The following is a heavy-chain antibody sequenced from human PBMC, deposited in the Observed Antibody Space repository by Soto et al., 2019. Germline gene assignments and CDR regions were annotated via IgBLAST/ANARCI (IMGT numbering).Heavy chain of an antibody. J-gene: IGHJ4*02. CDR2: ISDRGHTT. CDR1: GFTISSNA. D-gene: IGHD1-1*01. V-gene: IGHV3-23*01. CDR3: AKDKPGTTSFDY. Sequence: GGSLRLSCAASGFTISSNAMYWVRQAPGKGLEWVSEISDRGHTTHYADSVKGRFTISRDTSKNTLYLQLNTLRADDTAVYYCAKDKPGTTSFDYWGQGALVTVSS.